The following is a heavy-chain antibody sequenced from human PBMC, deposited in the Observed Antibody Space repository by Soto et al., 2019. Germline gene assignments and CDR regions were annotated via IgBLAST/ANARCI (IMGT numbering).Heavy chain of an antibody. D-gene: IGHD2-21*01. Sequence: QVQLVESGGGVVQPGRSLKLSCIGSGFAFGSHGMHWVRQVSGKGLEWVAVISHDGQNQYYRDSVKGRFTISKDNSKNSLYLEVNSLRVEESAVYHCARERADIVVAPVATSGMDVWGQGTAVTVAS. CDR2: ISHDGQNQ. CDR3: ARERADIVVAPVATSGMDV. J-gene: IGHJ6*02. CDR1: GFAFGSHG. V-gene: IGHV3-30*03.